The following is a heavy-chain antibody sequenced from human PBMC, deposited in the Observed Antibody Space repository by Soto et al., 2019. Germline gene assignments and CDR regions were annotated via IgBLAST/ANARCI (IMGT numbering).Heavy chain of an antibody. J-gene: IGHJ3*02. CDR1: GYTFTNYY. Sequence: ASVKASCTTYGYTFTNYYIHRVRQAPGQGPEWMGWITPKSGATSSAQMLQGRVTMTRDTSISTAYMDLSRLTSDDTAVYYCARDRDYDSSGGAFEIWGQGTMGTVSS. D-gene: IGHD3-22*01. CDR2: ITPKSGAT. CDR3: ARDRDYDSSGGAFEI. V-gene: IGHV1-2*02.